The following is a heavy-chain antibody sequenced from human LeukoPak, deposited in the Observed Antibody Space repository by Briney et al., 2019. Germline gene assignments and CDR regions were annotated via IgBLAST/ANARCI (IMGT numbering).Heavy chain of an antibody. CDR1: GYTFTSCA. J-gene: IGHJ4*02. CDR3: ARAPYYDFWSGYYHPNFDY. CDR2: INTNTGNP. Sequence: ASVKVSCKASGYTFTSCAMNWVRQAPGQGLEWMGWINTNTGNPTYAQGFTGRFVFSLDTSVSTAYLQISSLKAEDTAVYYCARAPYYDFWSGYYHPNFDYWGQGTLVAVSS. V-gene: IGHV7-4-1*02. D-gene: IGHD3-3*01.